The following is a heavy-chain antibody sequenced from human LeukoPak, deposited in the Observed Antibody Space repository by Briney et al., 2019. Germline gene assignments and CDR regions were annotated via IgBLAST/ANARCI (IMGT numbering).Heavy chain of an antibody. Sequence: PSETLTLTCAVSGGGISSSNWWRWVRQPPGKGLEWIGEIYHSGSTNYNPSLKSRVTISVDKSKNQFSLKLSSVTAADTAVYHCARGVPVAGLDFWGQGTLVTVSS. J-gene: IGHJ4*02. D-gene: IGHD6-19*01. CDR1: GGGISSSNW. V-gene: IGHV4-4*02. CDR3: ARGVPVAGLDF. CDR2: IYHSGST.